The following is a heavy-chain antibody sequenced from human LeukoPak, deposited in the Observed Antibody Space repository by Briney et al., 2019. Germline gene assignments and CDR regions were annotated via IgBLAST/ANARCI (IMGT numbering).Heavy chain of an antibody. CDR2: ISGYNGNT. Sequence: GASVKVSCKASGYTFTSYGISWVRQAPGQGLEWMGWISGYNGNTIYAQKLQGRVTMTEDTSTDTAYMELSSLRSEDTAVYYCATSSGSYYPIKYYFDYWGQGTLVTVSS. D-gene: IGHD1-26*01. J-gene: IGHJ4*02. CDR1: GYTFTSYG. CDR3: ATSSGSYYPIKYYFDY. V-gene: IGHV1-18*01.